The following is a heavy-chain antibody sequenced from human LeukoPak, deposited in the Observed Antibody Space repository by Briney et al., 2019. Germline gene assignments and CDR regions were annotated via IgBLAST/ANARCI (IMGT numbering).Heavy chain of an antibody. CDR2: ISYDGSIK. CDR3: ARDRGYCSGGSCPLDY. CDR1: GFTFTNYA. Sequence: GGSLRLSCAASGFTFTNYAIHWVRQAPGKGLEWVALISYDGSIKYYADSVKGRFTISRDNSKNTLYLQMNSLRAEDTAVYYCARDRGYCSGGSCPLDYWGQRTLVTVSS. D-gene: IGHD2-15*01. J-gene: IGHJ4*02. V-gene: IGHV3-30-3*01.